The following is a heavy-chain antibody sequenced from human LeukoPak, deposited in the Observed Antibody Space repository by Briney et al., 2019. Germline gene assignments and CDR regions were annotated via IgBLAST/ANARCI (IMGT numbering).Heavy chain of an antibody. CDR1: GFSLSTSEVG. CDR3: AHRGPHFAFDV. Sequence: SGPALVKPAQTPTLTCTFSGFSLSTSEVGVAWFRQPPGEALEWLALIYWDDDKRYSPSLKDRLTVTKDTSKHQVVLTMTDVEPVDTATYYCAHRGPHFAFDVWGRGTMVTVSS. V-gene: IGHV2-5*02. J-gene: IGHJ3*01. CDR2: IYWDDDK. D-gene: IGHD3/OR15-3a*01.